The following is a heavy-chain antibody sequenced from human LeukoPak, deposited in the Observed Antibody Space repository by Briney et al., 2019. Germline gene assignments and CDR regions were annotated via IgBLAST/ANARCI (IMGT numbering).Heavy chain of an antibody. CDR3: ARSYSFGGRNSIDA. CDR1: GGSISSYY. CDR2: IYYSGST. D-gene: IGHD5-12*01. V-gene: IGHV4-59*08. J-gene: IGHJ5*02. Sequence: PSETLSLTCTVSGGSISSYYWSWIRQPPGKGLEWIGYIYYSGSTNYNPSLKSRVTISVDTSRNQFSLRLTPVTAADTAVYYCARSYSFGGRNSIDAWGQGTLVTVSS.